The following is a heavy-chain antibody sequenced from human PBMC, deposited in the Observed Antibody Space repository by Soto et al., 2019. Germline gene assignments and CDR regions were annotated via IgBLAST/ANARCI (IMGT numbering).Heavy chain of an antibody. CDR1: GFTFSGSA. CDR3: TTVKDSIAAAGDADY. V-gene: IGHV3-73*01. D-gene: IGHD6-13*01. Sequence: GGSLRLSCAASGFTFSGSAMHWVRQASGKGLEWVGRIRSKANSYATAYAASVKGRFTISRDDSKNTAYLQMNSLKTEDTAVYYCTTVKDSIAAAGDADYWGQGTLVTVSS. CDR2: IRSKANSYAT. J-gene: IGHJ4*02.